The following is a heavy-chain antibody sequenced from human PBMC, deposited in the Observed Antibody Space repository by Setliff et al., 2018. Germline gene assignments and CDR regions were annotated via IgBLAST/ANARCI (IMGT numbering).Heavy chain of an antibody. CDR1: GFTFSSYA. Sequence: GGSLRLSCAASGFTFSSYAMHWVRQAPGKGLEWVAVISYGGSNKYYADSVKGRFTTSRDNSKNTLYLQMNSLRAEDTAVYYCARARNKYGAFDYWGQGTLVTVSS. V-gene: IGHV3-30*04. CDR3: ARARNKYGAFDY. CDR2: ISYGGSNK. J-gene: IGHJ4*02. D-gene: IGHD4-17*01.